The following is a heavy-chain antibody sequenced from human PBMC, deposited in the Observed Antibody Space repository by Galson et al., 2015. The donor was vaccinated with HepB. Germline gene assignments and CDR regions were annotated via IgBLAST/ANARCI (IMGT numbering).Heavy chain of an antibody. CDR1: GFTFSNAW. Sequence: SLRLSCAASGFTFSNAWMSWVHQAPGKGLEWVGRIKSKTDGGTTDYAAPVKGRFTISRDDSKNTLYLQMNSLKTEDTAVYYCATVLGSGQLEAFDIWGQGTMVTVSS. J-gene: IGHJ3*02. D-gene: IGHD3-10*01. CDR2: IKSKTDGGTT. CDR3: ATVLGSGQLEAFDI. V-gene: IGHV3-15*01.